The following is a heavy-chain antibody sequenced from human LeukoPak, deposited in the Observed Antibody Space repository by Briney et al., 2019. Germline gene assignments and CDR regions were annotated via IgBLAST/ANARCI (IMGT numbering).Heavy chain of an antibody. J-gene: IGHJ4*02. Sequence: PGGSLRLSCVASGFSFSAYSMNWVRQAPGKGLEWIAYISGSTRTINYADSVKGRFTISRDNAKNSLYLQMNSLRDEDTAIYYCARDHDWSFDYWGQGTLVAVSS. CDR1: GFSFSAYS. CDR2: ISGSTRTI. V-gene: IGHV3-48*02. D-gene: IGHD2-21*01. CDR3: ARDHDWSFDY.